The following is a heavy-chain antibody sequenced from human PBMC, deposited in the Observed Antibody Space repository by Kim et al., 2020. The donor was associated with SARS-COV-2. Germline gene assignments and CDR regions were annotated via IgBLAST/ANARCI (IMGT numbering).Heavy chain of an antibody. J-gene: IGHJ4*02. CDR3: AKDRAAAAGTGQFDY. Sequence: ADSVRGRFTISRDSAQNTVFLRVTSLRDDDTAVYYCAKDRAAAAGTGQFDYWGQGTLVTVSS. D-gene: IGHD6-13*01. V-gene: IGHV3-23*01.